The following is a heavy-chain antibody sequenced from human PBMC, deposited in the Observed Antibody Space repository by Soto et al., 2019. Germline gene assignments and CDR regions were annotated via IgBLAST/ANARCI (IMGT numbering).Heavy chain of an antibody. CDR1: GFTFSSYG. D-gene: IGHD6-19*01. Sequence: PGGSLRLSCAASGFTFSSYGMHWVRQAPGKGLEWVAVISYDGSNKYYADSVKGRFTISRDNSKNTLYLQMNSLRAEDTAVFYWARPRIAVAGPLDYWGQGTLVTVSS. J-gene: IGHJ4*02. CDR2: ISYDGSNK. CDR3: ARPRIAVAGPLDY. V-gene: IGHV3-30*03.